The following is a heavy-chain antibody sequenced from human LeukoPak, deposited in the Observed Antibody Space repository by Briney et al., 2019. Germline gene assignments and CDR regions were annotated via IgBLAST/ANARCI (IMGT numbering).Heavy chain of an antibody. V-gene: IGHV3-23*01. CDR3: AKTIAHEY. J-gene: IGHJ4*02. CDR2: IGHNGVYT. D-gene: IGHD2-15*01. CDR1: GFTFSNYA. Sequence: PGGSLRLSCAASGFTFSNYAVSWVRQAPGRGLEWVSTIGHNGVYTYYADSVKGRFTISRDNSKNTLYLQMSSPRAEDTAIYYCAKTIAHEYWGEGTLVTVSS.